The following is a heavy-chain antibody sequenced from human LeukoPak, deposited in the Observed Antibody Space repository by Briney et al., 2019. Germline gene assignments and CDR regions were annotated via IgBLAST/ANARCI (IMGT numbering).Heavy chain of an antibody. J-gene: IGHJ4*02. CDR2: INSDGRST. V-gene: IGHV3-74*01. D-gene: IGHD3-22*01. CDR3: ARDLPQIEY. CDR1: GFTFSTSW. Sequence: PGGSLRLSCAASGFTFSTSWMHWVRQVPGKGLVWVSRINSDGRSTDYADSVKGRFTISRDNTKNTLYLQMNSLRAEDTALYYCARDLPQIEYWGQGTLVTVSS.